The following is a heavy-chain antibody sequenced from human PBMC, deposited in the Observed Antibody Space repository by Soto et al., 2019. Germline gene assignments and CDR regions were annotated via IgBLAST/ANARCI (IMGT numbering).Heavy chain of an antibody. J-gene: IGHJ4*02. CDR1: GFTFNIYG. V-gene: IGHV3-30*18. CDR2: ISYDGSNQ. CDR3: AKDQASGQGSFDS. Sequence: WGSLRLSCAASGFTFNIYGMHWVRQAPDKGLEWVALISYDGSNQYYADSVKGRFTISRDNSKNTLFLQMNSLRADDTAVYYCAKDQASGQGSFDSWGQGTLVTVSS.